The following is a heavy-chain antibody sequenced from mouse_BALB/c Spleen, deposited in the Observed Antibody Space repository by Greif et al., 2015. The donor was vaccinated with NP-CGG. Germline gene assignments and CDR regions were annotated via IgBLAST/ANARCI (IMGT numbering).Heavy chain of an antibody. CDR1: GFTFSSYA. V-gene: IGHV5-6-5*01. CDR3: ARGREGAY. J-gene: IGHJ3*01. Sequence: DVQLVESGGGLVKPGGSLKLSCAASGFTFSSYAMSWVRQTPEKRLEWVASISSGGSTYYPDSVKGRFTISRDNARNILYLQMSSLRSEDTAMYYCARGREGAYWGQGTLVTVSA. CDR2: ISSGGST.